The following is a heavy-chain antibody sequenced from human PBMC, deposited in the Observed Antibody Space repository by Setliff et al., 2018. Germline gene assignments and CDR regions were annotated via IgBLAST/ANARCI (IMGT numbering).Heavy chain of an antibody. D-gene: IGHD2-2*01. CDR1: GFTFSSYA. CDR2: ISYDGSNK. J-gene: IGHJ4*02. CDR3: ARGGCSATSCLDY. V-gene: IGHV3-30*15. Sequence: GGSLRLSCAASGFTFSSYAMHWVRQAPGKGLEWVAVISYDGSNKYYADSVKGRFTISRDNSKNTLYLQMSSLRPEDTAVHYCARGGCSATSCLDYWGQGILVTVS.